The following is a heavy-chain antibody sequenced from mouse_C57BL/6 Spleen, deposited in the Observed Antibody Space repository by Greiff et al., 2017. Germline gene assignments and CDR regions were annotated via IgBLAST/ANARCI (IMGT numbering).Heavy chain of an antibody. Sequence: VQLQQSGPELVKPGASVKISCKASGYTFTDYYMNWVKQSHGKSLEWIGDINPNNGGTSYNQKFKGKATLTVDKSSSTAYMELRSLTSEDSAVYYFAHGGYYFDYWGQGTTLTVSS. J-gene: IGHJ2*01. V-gene: IGHV1-26*01. CDR2: INPNNGGT. D-gene: IGHD1-1*01. CDR3: AHGGYYFDY. CDR1: GYTFTDYY.